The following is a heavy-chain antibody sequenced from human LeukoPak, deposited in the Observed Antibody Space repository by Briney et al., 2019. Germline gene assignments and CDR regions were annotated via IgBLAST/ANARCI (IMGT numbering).Heavy chain of an antibody. J-gene: IGHJ4*02. D-gene: IGHD6-19*01. CDR2: INHSGST. Sequence: SETLSLTCAVDAGSFSGYYWSWLRQPPGKGLEWIGEINHSGSTNYNPSLKSRVTISVDTSKKQFSLKLSSVTAADTAVYYCATEAVAADYWGQGTLVTVSS. CDR1: AGSFSGYY. V-gene: IGHV4-34*01. CDR3: ATEAVAADY.